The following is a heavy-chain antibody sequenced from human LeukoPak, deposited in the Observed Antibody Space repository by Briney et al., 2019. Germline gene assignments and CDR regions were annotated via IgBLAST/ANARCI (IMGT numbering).Heavy chain of an antibody. CDR1: GFPFSPYW. J-gene: IGHJ3*02. V-gene: IGHV3-74*03. CDR2: INNDGSST. CDR3: ARNILFAFDI. Sequence: PGGSLRLSCAASGFPFSPYWMHWVRQAPGKGLVWVSRINNDGSSTMYADSVKGRFTISRDNSKNTLYLQVNSLRAEDTAMYYCARNILFAFDIWGQGTMVTVSS.